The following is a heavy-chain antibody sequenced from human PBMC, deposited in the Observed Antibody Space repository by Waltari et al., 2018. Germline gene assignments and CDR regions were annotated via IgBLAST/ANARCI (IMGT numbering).Heavy chain of an antibody. V-gene: IGHV1-69*12. CDR1: GGTFSSYA. Sequence: QVQLVQSGAEVKKPGSSVKVSCKASGGTFSSYAISWVRQAPGQGLEWMGGIIPIFGTANYAQKFQGRVTNTADESTSTAYMELSSLRSEDTAVYYCARGPYDILTGYYQDYYYYYYMDVWGKGTTVTVSS. J-gene: IGHJ6*03. CDR2: IIPIFGTA. D-gene: IGHD3-9*01. CDR3: ARGPYDILTGYYQDYYYYYYMDV.